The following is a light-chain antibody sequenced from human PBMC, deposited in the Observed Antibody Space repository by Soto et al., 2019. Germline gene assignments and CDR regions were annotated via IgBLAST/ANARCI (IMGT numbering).Light chain of an antibody. Sequence: EIVLTQSPATLSLSPGGRATLSCRASQTISSYLAWYQQKPGQAPSLLIYDASNRATGIPARFSGSGSGADFTLTISSLEPEDFAVYYCQQRSSWPLTFGGGTKVEIK. CDR3: QQRSSWPLT. V-gene: IGKV3-11*01. CDR2: DAS. CDR1: QTISSY. J-gene: IGKJ4*01.